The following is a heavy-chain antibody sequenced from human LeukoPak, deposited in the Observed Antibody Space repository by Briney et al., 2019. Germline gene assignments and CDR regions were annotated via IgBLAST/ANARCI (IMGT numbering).Heavy chain of an antibody. CDR3: ARHVYYYDSVDY. D-gene: IGHD3-22*01. J-gene: IGHJ4*02. CDR1: GVSISTYS. CDR2: ISYSGST. Sequence: PSETLSLTCTVSGVSISTYSWSWIRQPPGKGLEWIRYISYSGSTSYNPSLRSRVTISVDTSKNQFSLNLSSVTAADTAMYYCARHVYYYDSVDYWGQGTPVTVSS. V-gene: IGHV4-59*08.